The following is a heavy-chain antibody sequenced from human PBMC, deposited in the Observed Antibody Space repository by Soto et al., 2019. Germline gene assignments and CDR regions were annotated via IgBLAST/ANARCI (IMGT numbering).Heavy chain of an antibody. D-gene: IGHD1-20*01. V-gene: IGHV1-24*01. CDR2: FDPEDGET. CDR3: ATTGITGTHYYYYGMDV. CDR1: GYTLTELS. J-gene: IGHJ6*02. Sequence: ASVKVSCKVSGYTLTELSMHWVRQAPGKGLEWMGGFDPEDGETIYAQKFQGRVTMTEDTSTDTAYMELSSLRSEDTAVYYCATTGITGTHYYYYGMDVWGQGTTVTVSS.